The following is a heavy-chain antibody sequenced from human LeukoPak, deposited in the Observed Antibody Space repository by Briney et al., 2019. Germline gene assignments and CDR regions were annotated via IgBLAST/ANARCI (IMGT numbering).Heavy chain of an antibody. CDR2: IHSDGTT. CDR3: AKTLTVIVVATDAFDI. V-gene: IGHV3-53*01. D-gene: IGHD3-22*01. J-gene: IGHJ3*02. CDR1: GFPVSSNY. Sequence: GGSLRLSCAASGFPVSSNYMTWVRQAPQKGLEWVSTIHSDGTTYYVDSVKGRFLISRDISQNTVYLEMNSLRVADTAVYYCAKTLTVIVVATDAFDIWGQGTMVTVSS.